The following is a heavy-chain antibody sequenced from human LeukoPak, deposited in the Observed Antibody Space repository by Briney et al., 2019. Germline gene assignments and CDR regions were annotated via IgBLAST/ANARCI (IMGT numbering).Heavy chain of an antibody. D-gene: IGHD3-22*01. V-gene: IGHV1-69*05. CDR3: ASINPYYYDSSGYYYAFDY. Sequence: GSSVKVSCKASGGTFSSYAISWVRQAPGQGLEWMGGIIPIFGTANYAQKFQGRVTITTDESTSTAYMELSSLRPEGTAVYYCASINPYYYDSSGYYYAFDYWGQGTLVTVSS. J-gene: IGHJ4*02. CDR1: GGTFSSYA. CDR2: IIPIFGTA.